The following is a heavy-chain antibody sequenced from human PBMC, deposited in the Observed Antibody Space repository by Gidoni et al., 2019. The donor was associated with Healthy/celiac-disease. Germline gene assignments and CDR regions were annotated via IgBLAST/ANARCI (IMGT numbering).Heavy chain of an antibody. J-gene: IGHJ4*02. CDR3: ARDHLSKGITMPRFPDY. Sequence: QVQLVESGGGVVQPGRSLRLSCAASGFTFSRYGMHWVRQAPGKGLEWVAVIWYDGRNKYYADSVKGRFTIARDNSKNTLYLQMNSLRAEDTAVYYCARDHLSKGITMPRFPDYWGQGTLVTVSS. CDR1: GFTFSRYG. D-gene: IGHD3-10*01. CDR2: IWYDGRNK. V-gene: IGHV3-33*01.